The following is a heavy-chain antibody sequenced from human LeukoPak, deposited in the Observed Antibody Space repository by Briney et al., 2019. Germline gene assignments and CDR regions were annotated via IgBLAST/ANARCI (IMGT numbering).Heavy chain of an antibody. Sequence: PGGSLRLSCAASRFTFSDSAMTWVRQVPGKGLEWVSLISSSGGNTYYADSVKGRFTISRDNSKNTLSLQMNSLRVEDTAIYYCAKDIQLSTWGLGTMVTVSS. CDR2: ISSSGGNT. J-gene: IGHJ3*01. CDR3: AKDIQLST. D-gene: IGHD3-16*02. V-gene: IGHV3-23*01. CDR1: RFTFSDSA.